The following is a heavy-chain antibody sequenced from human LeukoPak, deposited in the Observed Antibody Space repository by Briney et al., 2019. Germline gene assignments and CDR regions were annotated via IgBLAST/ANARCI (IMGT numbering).Heavy chain of an antibody. Sequence: ASVKVSCKASGYTFTSYHLHWVRQAPGQGLEWMGWINPNSGGTNYAQKFQGRVTMTRDTSISTAYMELSRLRSDDTAVYYCARTRDSSGYHFDYWGQGTLVTVSS. D-gene: IGHD3-22*01. J-gene: IGHJ4*02. CDR1: GYTFTSYH. V-gene: IGHV1-2*02. CDR3: ARTRDSSGYHFDY. CDR2: INPNSGGT.